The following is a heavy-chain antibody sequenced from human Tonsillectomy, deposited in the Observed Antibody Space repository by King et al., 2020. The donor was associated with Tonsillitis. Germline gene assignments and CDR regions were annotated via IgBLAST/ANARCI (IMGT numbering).Heavy chain of an antibody. V-gene: IGHV3-23*03. CDR3: ARDRGDRTGWPIFAY. Sequence: ESGGGLVQPGGSLRLSCAASGFSFSTYGMNWVRQAPGKGLEWVSIIHKRGSPTYYGDSVEGRFTISRDDSKSTLYLQMNNLRAEDTAIYYCARDRGDRTGWPIFAYWGRGTRVTVSS. J-gene: IGHJ4*02. CDR1: GFSFSTYG. D-gene: IGHD6-19*01. CDR2: IHKRGSPT.